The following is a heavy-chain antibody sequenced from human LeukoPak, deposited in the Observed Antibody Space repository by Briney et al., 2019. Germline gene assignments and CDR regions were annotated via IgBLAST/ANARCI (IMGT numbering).Heavy chain of an antibody. CDR1: GGSISNTNW. D-gene: IGHD3-3*01. CDR2: ISLSGLT. CDR3: AREGGFYRPLDY. V-gene: IGHV4-4*02. J-gene: IGHJ4*02. Sequence: SETLSLTCGVSGGSISNTNWWSWVRQPPGQGLEWIGEISLSGLTNYSPSLKSRVTVSLDKSKNHLSLKLTSVTAADTAVYYCAREGGFYRPLDYSGQGTLVTVSS.